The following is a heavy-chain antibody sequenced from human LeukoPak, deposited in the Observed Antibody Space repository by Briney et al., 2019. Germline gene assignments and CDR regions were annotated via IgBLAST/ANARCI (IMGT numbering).Heavy chain of an antibody. Sequence: SETLSLTCTVSGGSISSSSYYWGWIRQPPGKGLEWIGSIYYSGSTYYNPSLKSRVTISVDTSKNQFSLKLSSVTAADTAVYYCASPPLGGGRDYYYGMDVWGQGTTVTVSS. CDR1: GGSISSSSYY. CDR2: IYYSGST. D-gene: IGHD3-16*01. V-gene: IGHV4-39*01. CDR3: ASPPLGGGRDYYYGMDV. J-gene: IGHJ6*02.